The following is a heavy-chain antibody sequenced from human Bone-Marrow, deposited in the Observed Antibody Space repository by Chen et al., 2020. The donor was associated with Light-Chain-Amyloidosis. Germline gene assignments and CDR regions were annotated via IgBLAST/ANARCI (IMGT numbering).Heavy chain of an antibody. CDR3: TRKGGYFDF. Sequence: EVQLVESGGGLVQPGGSLRLSCATSGFNFSSFGMSWVRQAPGKGLEWVSTVSGSTVSTYYAGAVKGRFIISRDKSKSTLYLQMNSLRAGDTAVYFCTRKGGYFDFWGQGSLVTVSS. CDR2: VSGSTVST. J-gene: IGHJ4*02. D-gene: IGHD3-10*01. CDR1: GFNFSSFG. V-gene: IGHV3-23*04.